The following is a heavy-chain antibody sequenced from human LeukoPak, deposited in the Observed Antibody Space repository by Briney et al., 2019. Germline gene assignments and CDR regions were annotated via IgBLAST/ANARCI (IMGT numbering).Heavy chain of an antibody. CDR1: GDSISSGDYY. D-gene: IGHD6-13*01. J-gene: IGHJ5*02. V-gene: IGHV4-30-4*01. Sequence: PSETLSLTCTVSGDSISSGDYYWSWIRQPPGKGLEWIGYIYYSGSTYYNPSLKSRVTISVDTSKNQFSLKLSSVTAADTAVYYCARDEIAAAGGWFDPWGQGTLVTVSS. CDR3: ARDEIAAAGGWFDP. CDR2: IYYSGST.